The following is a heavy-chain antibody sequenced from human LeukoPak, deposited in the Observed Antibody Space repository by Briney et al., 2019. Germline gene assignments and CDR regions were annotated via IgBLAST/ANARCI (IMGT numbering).Heavy chain of an antibody. CDR3: AKSKYVVVVAAFD. Sequence: GSLRLSCAASGFTFNTYGMHWVRQAPGKGLEWVAFIRYDGSNKHYAASVKGRSTISRDNSKNALYLQMNSLRAEDTAVYYCAKSKYVVVVAAFDWGQGTLVTVSS. J-gene: IGHJ4*02. D-gene: IGHD2-15*01. CDR2: IRYDGSNK. CDR1: GFTFNTYG. V-gene: IGHV3-30*02.